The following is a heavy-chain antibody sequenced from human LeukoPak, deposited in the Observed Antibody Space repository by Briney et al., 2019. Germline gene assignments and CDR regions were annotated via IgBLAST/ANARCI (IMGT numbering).Heavy chain of an antibody. V-gene: IGHV3-15*01. CDR3: TTGGARRLELRD. J-gene: IGHJ4*02. CDR1: GFTFSNAW. Sequence: GGSLRLSCAASGFTFSNAWMSWVRQAPGKGLEWVGRIKSKTDGGTTDYAAPVKGRFTISRDDSKNTLYLQMDSLKTEDTAVYYCTTGGARRLELRDGGQGTLVTVYS. CDR2: IKSKTDGGTT. D-gene: IGHD1-7*01.